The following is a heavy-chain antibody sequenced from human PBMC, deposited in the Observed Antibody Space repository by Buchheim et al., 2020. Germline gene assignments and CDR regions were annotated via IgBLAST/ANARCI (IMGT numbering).Heavy chain of an antibody. J-gene: IGHJ4*02. CDR1: GGSINSFY. CDR3: ARASYVWGNYRLLVDY. Sequence: QVQLQESGPGLMKPSETLSLTCTVSGGSINSFYWTWIRQPPGKGLEWIGYISYSGSTNYNRSLKSRVTMSVDTSKNQFSLKLSSVSAADTAVYYCARASYVWGNYRLLVDYWGQGTL. V-gene: IGHV4-59*01. CDR2: ISYSGST. D-gene: IGHD3-16*02.